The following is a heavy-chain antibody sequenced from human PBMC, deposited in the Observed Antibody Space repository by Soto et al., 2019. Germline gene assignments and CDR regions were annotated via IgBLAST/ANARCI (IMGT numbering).Heavy chain of an antibody. CDR3: AKAVDGYNLDY. CDR2: ISYDGSNK. J-gene: IGHJ4*02. D-gene: IGHD5-12*01. CDR1: GFTFSSYG. Sequence: QVQLVESGGGVVQPGRSLRLSCAASGFTFSSYGMHWVRQAPGKGLEWVAVISYDGSNKYYADSVKGRFTISRDNSKNTLYLQRNSLRAEDTAVYYCAKAVDGYNLDYWGQGTLVTVSS. V-gene: IGHV3-30*18.